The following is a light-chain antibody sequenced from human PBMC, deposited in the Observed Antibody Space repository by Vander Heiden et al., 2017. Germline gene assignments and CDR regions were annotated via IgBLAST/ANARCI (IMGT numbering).Light chain of an antibody. V-gene: IGKV1-5*03. CDR3: QQYNSYSYT. CDR2: KAS. CDR1: QSISSW. Sequence: DIQMTPSPSTLSASSGDRVTITCRASQSISSWLAWYQQKPGKAPKLLIYKASSLESGVPSRFSGSGSGTEFTLTISSLQPDDFATYYCQQYNSYSYTFGQGTKLEIK. J-gene: IGKJ2*01.